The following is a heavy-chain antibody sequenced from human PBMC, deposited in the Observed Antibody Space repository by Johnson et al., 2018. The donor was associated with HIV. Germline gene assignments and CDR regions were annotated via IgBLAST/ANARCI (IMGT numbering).Heavy chain of an antibody. CDR1: GFTVTSSY. V-gene: IGHV3-66*02. D-gene: IGHD6-13*01. CDR2: IYASGNW. CDR3: ARIPMPAATTRSDAFDL. Sequence: VQLVESGGGLVQPGGSLRLSCVASGFTVTSSYMSWLRQAPGKDLEWVSVIYASGNWYDAESVRGRFTISRDTSKNTVFLQMSSLRVEDSAVYFCARIPMPAATTRSDAFDLWGQGTMVTVSS. J-gene: IGHJ3*01.